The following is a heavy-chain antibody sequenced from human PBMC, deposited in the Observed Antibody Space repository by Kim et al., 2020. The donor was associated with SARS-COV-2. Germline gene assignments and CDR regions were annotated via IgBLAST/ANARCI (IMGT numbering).Heavy chain of an antibody. V-gene: IGHV4-31*03. J-gene: IGHJ5*02. CDR3: ARERLGWFDP. Sequence: SETLSLTCTVSGGSISSGGYYWSWIRQHPGKGLEWIGCIYYSGSTYYNPSLKSRVTISVDTSKNQFSLKLSSVTAADTAVYYCARERLGWFDPWGQGTLVTVSS. CDR1: GGSISSGGYY. CDR2: IYYSGST. D-gene: IGHD4-17*01.